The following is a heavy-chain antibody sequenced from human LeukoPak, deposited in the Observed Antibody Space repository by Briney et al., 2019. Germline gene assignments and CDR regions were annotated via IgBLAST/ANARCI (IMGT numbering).Heavy chain of an antibody. CDR3: ARDSPNYYYYYYMDV. CDR1: GFTFSSYW. Sequence: PEGSLRLSCAASGFTFSSYWMSWVRQAPGKGLEWVANIKQDGSEKYYVDSVKGRFTISRDNAKNSLYLQMNSLRAEDTAVYYCARDSPNYYYYYYMDVWGKGTTVTVSS. V-gene: IGHV3-7*01. J-gene: IGHJ6*03. CDR2: IKQDGSEK.